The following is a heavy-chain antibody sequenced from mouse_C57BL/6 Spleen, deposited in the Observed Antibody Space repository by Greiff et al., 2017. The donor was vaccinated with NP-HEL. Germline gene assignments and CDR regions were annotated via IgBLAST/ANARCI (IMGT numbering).Heavy chain of an antibody. CDR2: INPNNGGT. CDR3: ARWDDSPFAY. V-gene: IGHV1-26*01. D-gene: IGHD2-4*01. CDR1: GYTFTDYY. Sequence: VQLQQSGPELVKPGASVKISCKASGYTFTDYYMNWVKQSHGKSLEWIGDINPNNGGTSYNQKFKGKATLTVDKSSSTAYMELRSLTSEDSAVYYCARWDDSPFAYWGQGTLVTVSA. J-gene: IGHJ3*01.